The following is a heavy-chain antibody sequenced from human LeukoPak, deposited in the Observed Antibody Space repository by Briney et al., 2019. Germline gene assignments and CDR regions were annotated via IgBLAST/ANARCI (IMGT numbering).Heavy chain of an antibody. CDR3: ARDRGVVPAALLIYYGMDV. CDR1: GFTFSSYG. V-gene: IGHV3-33*01. J-gene: IGHJ6*02. D-gene: IGHD2-2*01. Sequence: GGSLRLSCAASGFTFSSYGMHWVRQAPGKGLEWVAVIWYDGSNKYYADSVKGRFTISRDNSKNTLYLQMNSLRAEDTAVYYCARDRGVVPAALLIYYGMDVWGQGTTVTVSS. CDR2: IWYDGSNK.